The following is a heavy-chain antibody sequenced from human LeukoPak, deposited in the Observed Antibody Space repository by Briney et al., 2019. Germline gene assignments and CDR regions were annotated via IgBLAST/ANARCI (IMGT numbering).Heavy chain of an antibody. J-gene: IGHJ4*02. CDR3: ARGRYPQLPGD. D-gene: IGHD1-26*01. Sequence: PSETLSLTCTVSGGSISSSSYYWGWIRQPPGKGLEWIGSIYYSGSTYYNPSLKSRVTISVDTSKNQFSLKLSSVTAADTALYYCARGRYPQLPGDWGQGTLVTVSS. CDR1: GGSISSSSYY. CDR2: IYYSGST. V-gene: IGHV4-39*07.